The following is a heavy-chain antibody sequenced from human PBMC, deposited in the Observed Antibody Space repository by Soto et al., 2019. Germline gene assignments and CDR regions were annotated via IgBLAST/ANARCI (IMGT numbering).Heavy chain of an antibody. V-gene: IGHV4-39*01. CDR3: ARHGVAARTPFDY. J-gene: IGHJ4*02. CDR1: GGSISSSSYY. D-gene: IGHD6-6*01. CDR2: IYYSGST. Sequence: SETLSLTCTVAGGSISSSSYYWGWIRQPPGKGLEWIGSIYYSGSTYYNPSLKSRVTISVDTSKNQFSLKLSSVTAADTAVYYCARHGVAARTPFDYWGQGTLVTVSS.